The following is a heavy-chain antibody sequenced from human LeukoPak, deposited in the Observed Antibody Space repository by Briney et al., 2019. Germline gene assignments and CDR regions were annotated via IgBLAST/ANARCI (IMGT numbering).Heavy chain of an antibody. J-gene: IGHJ4*02. D-gene: IGHD5-18*01. Sequence: PSETLSLTCTVSGGSISSYYWSWIRQPPGKGLEWSGYIYYRGNTNYNPSLTSRGTISVDMSKTQFSLKLSSVTAADTAVYYCTRGGYNYDSPPGDPFDYWGQGTLVTVSS. CDR3: TRGGYNYDSPPGDPFDY. CDR1: GGSISSYY. CDR2: IYYRGNT. V-gene: IGHV4-59*01.